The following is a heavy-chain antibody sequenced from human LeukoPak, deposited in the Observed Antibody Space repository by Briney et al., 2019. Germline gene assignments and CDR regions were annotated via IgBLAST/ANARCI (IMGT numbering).Heavy chain of an antibody. Sequence: PGGSLRLSCAASGFTFSNYRMNWVRQAPGKGLEWVSSISSSTRYIYYADSVKGRFTISRDNAKNSLYLQMNSLRAEDTAVYYCARAGDSYGMDVWGQGTTVTVSS. CDR1: GFTFSNYR. CDR3: ARAGDSYGMDV. CDR2: ISSSTRYI. D-gene: IGHD3-10*01. J-gene: IGHJ6*02. V-gene: IGHV3-21*01.